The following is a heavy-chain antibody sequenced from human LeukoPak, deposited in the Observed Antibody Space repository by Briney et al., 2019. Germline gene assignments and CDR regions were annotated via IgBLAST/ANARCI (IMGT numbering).Heavy chain of an antibody. J-gene: IGHJ5*02. V-gene: IGHV4-59*08. D-gene: IGHD1-26*01. CDR3: ARQWELRGWFDP. Sequence: PSETLSLTCTVSGGSINSYYWSWIRQPPGKGLEWIGYIYYSGSTNYNPSLKSRVTISVDTSKNQFSLKLSSVTAAETAVYYCARQWELRGWFDPWGQGTLVTVSS. CDR2: IYYSGST. CDR1: GGSINSYY.